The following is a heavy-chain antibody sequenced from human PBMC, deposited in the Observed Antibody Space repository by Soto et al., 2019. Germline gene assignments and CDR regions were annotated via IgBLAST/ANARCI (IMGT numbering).Heavy chain of an antibody. Sequence: EVQLVESGGGLVKPGGSLRLSCAASGFSFSSDSMGWVRQAPGKGLEGVSSISSSGSFKNYADSVKGRFTISRDNAKNSLYLQMSGLKAEDTAVYYCARDPPTGTTLDWADSWGQGTLVTVSS. CDR2: ISSSGSFK. V-gene: IGHV3-21*01. J-gene: IGHJ4*02. D-gene: IGHD1-7*01. CDR3: ARDPPTGTTLDWADS. CDR1: GFSFSSDS.